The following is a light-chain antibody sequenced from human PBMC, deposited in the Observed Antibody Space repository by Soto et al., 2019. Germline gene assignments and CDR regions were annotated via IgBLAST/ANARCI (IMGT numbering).Light chain of an antibody. CDR1: SSDVGGYKY. Sequence: QSALTQPPSASGSPGQSFTISCTGTSSDVGGYKYVSWYQQHPGKAPKLIIYEVVKRPSGVPDRFSGSKSGNTASLTVSGLQAEDEADYYCISYTGSSTSYVFGSGTKLTVL. CDR2: EVV. V-gene: IGLV2-8*01. CDR3: ISYTGSSTSYV. J-gene: IGLJ1*01.